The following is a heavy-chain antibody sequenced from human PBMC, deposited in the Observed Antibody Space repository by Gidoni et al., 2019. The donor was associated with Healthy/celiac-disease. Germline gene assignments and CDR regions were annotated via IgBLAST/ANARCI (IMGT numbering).Heavy chain of an antibody. CDR2: IFSNDEK. CDR3: ARRYSGYDLDNWFDP. J-gene: IGHJ5*02. Sequence: QVTLKASGPVLVKPTETLTLTYTVSGFSPSNARMGVSWIRQHPERALEWLALIFSNDEKSYSTSLKSRLTISQDPSKSQVVLTMTNMDPVDTATFYCARRYSGYDLDNWFDPWGQGTLVTVAS. V-gene: IGHV2-26*01. D-gene: IGHD5-12*01. CDR1: GFSPSNARMG.